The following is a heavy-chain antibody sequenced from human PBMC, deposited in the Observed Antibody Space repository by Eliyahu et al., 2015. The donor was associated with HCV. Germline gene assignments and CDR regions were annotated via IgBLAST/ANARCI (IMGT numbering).Heavy chain of an antibody. D-gene: IGHD2-2*01. J-gene: IGHJ4*02. CDR3: ARTLTAAGLDY. Sequence: EVQLVESGGGLVKPGGSXXLXCAASGFTFSSYSXNWVRQAPGKGLEWVSSISSSSSYIYYADSVKGRFTISRDNAKNSLYLQMNSLRAEDTAVYYCARTLTAAGLDYWGQGTLVTVSS. CDR1: GFTFSSYS. V-gene: IGHV3-21*01. CDR2: ISSSSSYI.